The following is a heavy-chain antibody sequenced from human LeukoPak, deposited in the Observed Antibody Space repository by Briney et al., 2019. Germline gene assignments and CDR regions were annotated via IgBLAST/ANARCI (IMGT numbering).Heavy chain of an antibody. V-gene: IGHV1-24*01. CDR2: FDPEEGAT. CDR3: AIDGRQEYSGSFSY. J-gene: IGHJ4*02. D-gene: IGHD1-26*01. Sequence: ASVKVSCKVSGYTLTELSMHWVRQAPGKGLEWMGGFDPEEGATIYAQRFQGRVTMSEDTITHTAYMHLSSLRSEDTAVYYCAIDGRQEYSGSFSYWGQGTLVTVSS. CDR1: GYTLTELS.